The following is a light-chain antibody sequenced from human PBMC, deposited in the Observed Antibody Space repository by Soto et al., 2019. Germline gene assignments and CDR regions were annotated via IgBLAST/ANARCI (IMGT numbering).Light chain of an antibody. Sequence: HWYQQLPGTAPKLLIDGNSNRPSGVPDRFSGSKSGTSASLAITGLQAEDEADYYCQSYDSSLSGHNYVFGTGTKVTV. V-gene: IGLV1-40*01. CDR3: QSYDSSLSGHNYV. J-gene: IGLJ1*01. CDR2: GNS.